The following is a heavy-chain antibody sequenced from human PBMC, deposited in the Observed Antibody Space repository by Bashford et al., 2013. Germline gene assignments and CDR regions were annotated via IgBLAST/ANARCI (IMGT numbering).Heavy chain of an antibody. CDR3: ARGHRYCTSSSCYTHDAFDT. D-gene: IGHD2-2*02. V-gene: IGHV3-11*01. J-gene: IGHJ3*02. Sequence: GVLRLSCEASRIHLQSLLHDLDPQAQEGLSGSHTLSSDGSSIYYADSVKGRFTISRDNAKNSLYLQMNSLRAEDTANFYCARGHRYCTSSSCYTHDAFDTWGQGTMVTVSS. CDR1: RIHLQSLL. CDR2: LSSDGSSI.